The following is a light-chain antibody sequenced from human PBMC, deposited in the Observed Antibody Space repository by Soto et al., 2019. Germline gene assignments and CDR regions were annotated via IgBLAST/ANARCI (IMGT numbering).Light chain of an antibody. CDR3: SSDTSSSTXLYV. CDR2: EVS. J-gene: IGLJ1*01. CDR1: SSDVGGYNY. Sequence: QSSLTQPASVSGSPGQSITISCTGTSSDVGGYNYVSWYQQHRGKSPKLMIYEVSNRPSGFSNRFSGSKSGNTASLTISGLQAADEADYYCSSDTSSSTXLYVVGTGTKVXV. V-gene: IGLV2-14*01.